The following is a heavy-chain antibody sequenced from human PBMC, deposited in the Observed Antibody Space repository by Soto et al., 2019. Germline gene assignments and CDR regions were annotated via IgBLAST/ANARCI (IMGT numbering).Heavy chain of an antibody. Sequence: SLNVHCDAAGYTITRYDINWVRQETGQGLEWMGWMNPNSGNTGYAKKFQGRVTMTRNTSISTAYMELSSLRSEDTAVYYCARKYYDFWSGYYSGMDVWGQGTKVT. CDR3: ARKYYDFWSGYYSGMDV. D-gene: IGHD3-3*01. J-gene: IGHJ6*02. V-gene: IGHV1-8*01. CDR2: MNPNSGNT. CDR1: GYTITRYD.